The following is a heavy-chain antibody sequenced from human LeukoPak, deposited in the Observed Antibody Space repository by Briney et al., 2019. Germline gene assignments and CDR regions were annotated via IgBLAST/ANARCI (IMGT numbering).Heavy chain of an antibody. CDR3: ARQMIEGRHYYSMDV. CDR2: ISGSGGST. J-gene: IGHJ6*03. CDR1: GFTFSSYA. V-gene: IGHV3-23*01. Sequence: GGSLRLSCAASGFTFSSYAMSWVRQAPGKGLEWVSAISGSGGSTYYADSVKGRFTISRDNSKNTLYLQMNSLRGGDTAVYFCARQMIEGRHYYSMDVWGKGTSVTVSS. D-gene: IGHD3-22*01.